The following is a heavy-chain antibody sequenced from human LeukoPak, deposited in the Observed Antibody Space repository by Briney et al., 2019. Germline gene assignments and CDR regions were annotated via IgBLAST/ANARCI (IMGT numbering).Heavy chain of an antibody. Sequence: ASVKVSCKASGYTFTSYYMHWVRQAPGQGLEWMGIINPSGGSTSYAQKFQGRVTMTRDTSTSTVYMELSSLRPEDTAVYYCARDGPAVAGKYNWFDPWGQGTLVTVSS. V-gene: IGHV1-46*01. D-gene: IGHD6-19*01. CDR3: ARDGPAVAGKYNWFDP. CDR2: INPSGGST. J-gene: IGHJ5*02. CDR1: GYTFTSYY.